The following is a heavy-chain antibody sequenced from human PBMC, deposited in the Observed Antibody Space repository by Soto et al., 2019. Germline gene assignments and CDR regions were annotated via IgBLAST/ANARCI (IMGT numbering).Heavy chain of an antibody. CDR3: ARVSVYTAMAHNWFDP. CDR2: IYHSGST. V-gene: IGHV4-4*02. D-gene: IGHD5-18*01. CDR1: GGSISSSNW. J-gene: IGHJ5*02. Sequence: SETLSLTCAVSGGSISSSNWWSWVRQPPGKGLEWIGEIYHSGSTNYNPSLKSRVTISVDKSKNQFSLKLSSVTAADTAVYYCARVSVYTAMAHNWFDPCGQVTLVTVSA.